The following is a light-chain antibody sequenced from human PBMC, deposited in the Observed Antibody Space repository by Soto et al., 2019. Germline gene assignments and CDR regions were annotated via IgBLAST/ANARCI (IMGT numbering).Light chain of an antibody. CDR3: QQLSGYPVT. Sequence: IQLTQSPSSLSASVGDRVTITCRASQGISSYLGWYQQKPGKAPKLLIYAASILQSGVPARFSGSGSETDFTLTINSLQPENFATYYCQQLSGYPVTFGGGTKVDIK. CDR1: QGISSY. V-gene: IGKV1-9*01. CDR2: AAS. J-gene: IGKJ4*01.